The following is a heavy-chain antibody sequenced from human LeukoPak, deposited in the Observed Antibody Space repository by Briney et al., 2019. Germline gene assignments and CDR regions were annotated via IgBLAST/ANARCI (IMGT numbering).Heavy chain of an antibody. J-gene: IGHJ4*02. CDR1: GGSFSGFY. D-gene: IGHD1-26*01. Sequence: SETLSLTCAVYGGSFSGFYWSWIRQPPGKGLEWVGEINHSGSTNYNPSFKRRVTISVDTSKNQFSLKLSSVTAADTAVYYCARLGYSGTYRAPPDYWGQGTLVTVSS. CDR3: ARLGYSGTYRAPPDY. CDR2: INHSGST. V-gene: IGHV4-34*01.